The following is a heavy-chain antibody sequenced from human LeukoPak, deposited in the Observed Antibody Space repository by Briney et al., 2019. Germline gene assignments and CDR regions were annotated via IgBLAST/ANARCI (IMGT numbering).Heavy chain of an antibody. V-gene: IGHV3-48*03. CDR2: ISSSGSTI. CDR3: ARALKPYYGSGSYLDY. D-gene: IGHD3-10*01. Sequence: GGSLRLSCAASGFTFSSYETNWVRQAPGKGLEWVSYISSSGSTIYYADSVKGRFTISRDNAKNSLYLQMNSLRAEDTAVYYCARALKPYYGSGSYLDYWGQGTLVTVSS. CDR1: GFTFSSYE. J-gene: IGHJ4*02.